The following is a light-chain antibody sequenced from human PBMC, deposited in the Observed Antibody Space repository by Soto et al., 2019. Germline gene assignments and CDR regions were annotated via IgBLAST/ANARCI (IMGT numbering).Light chain of an antibody. CDR3: QQRSNWPLLT. V-gene: IGKV3-11*01. Sequence: EIVLTQSPATLSLSPGERATLSCRASQSVSNYLAWYQQKPGQAPRLLIYDASNRATGIPARFSGSGSGTAFPLTISSLEPKDFAVYYCQQRSNWPLLTFGGGTKVEIK. CDR1: QSVSNY. CDR2: DAS. J-gene: IGKJ4*01.